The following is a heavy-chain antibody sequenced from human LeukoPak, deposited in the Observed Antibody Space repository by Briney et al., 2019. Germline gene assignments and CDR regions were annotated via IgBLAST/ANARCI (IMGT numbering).Heavy chain of an antibody. Sequence: PGGSLRLSCAASGFTFSSYWMHWVRQAPGKGLVWVSRINTDGSSTSYADSVKGRFTISRDNSKNTLYLQMNSLRAEDTAVYYCARDRYCSGGSCFDYWGQGTLVTVSS. CDR2: INTDGSST. D-gene: IGHD2-15*01. J-gene: IGHJ4*02. CDR3: ARDRYCSGGSCFDY. CDR1: GFTFSSYW. V-gene: IGHV3-74*01.